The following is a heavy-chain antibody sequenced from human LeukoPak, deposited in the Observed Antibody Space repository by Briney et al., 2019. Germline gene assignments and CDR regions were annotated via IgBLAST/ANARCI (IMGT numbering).Heavy chain of an antibody. CDR2: IKQDGGEK. CDR1: GFTFSSYW. J-gene: IGHJ4*02. D-gene: IGHD5-12*01. CDR3: ARARGGYDLDH. V-gene: IGHV3-7*01. Sequence: GSLRLSCAASGFTFSSYWMSWVRQAPGKGLEWVANIKQDGGEKYYVESVKGRFTISRDNVKYSLYLQMNSLRVEDTAVYYCARARGGYDLDHWGQGTLVTVSS.